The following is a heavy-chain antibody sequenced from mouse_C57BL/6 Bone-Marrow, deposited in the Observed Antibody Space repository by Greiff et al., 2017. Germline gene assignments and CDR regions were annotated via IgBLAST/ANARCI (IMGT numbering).Heavy chain of an antibody. D-gene: IGHD3-1*01. CDR2: ISGGGGNT. J-gene: IGHJ2*01. Sequence: EVKLEESGGGLVKPGGSLKISCAASGFTFSSYTMSWVRQTPEKILEWVATISGGGGNTYYPDSVTGRFTISRDNAKNTLYLQMSSLRSEDTALYYCARGLAGFDYWGQGTTLTVSS. CDR3: ARGLAGFDY. CDR1: GFTFSSYT. V-gene: IGHV5-9*01.